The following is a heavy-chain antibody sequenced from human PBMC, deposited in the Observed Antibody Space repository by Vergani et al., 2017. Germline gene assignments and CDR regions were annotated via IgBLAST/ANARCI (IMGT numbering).Heavy chain of an antibody. CDR1: GDSISSGVYY. V-gene: IGHV4-31*03. Sequence: QVQLQESGPGLVKPSETLSLTCTVSGDSISSGVYYWNWIRQHPGQGLEWIGYIYSTGSTHHNPSLRRRINMSVDTSKNQFSLELNSVTAADTAMYYCARMGGYDEGDAFRIGYFDSWGPGILVTVSS. J-gene: IGHJ4*02. D-gene: IGHD3-22*01. CDR2: IYSTGST. CDR3: ARMGGYDEGDAFRIGYFDS.